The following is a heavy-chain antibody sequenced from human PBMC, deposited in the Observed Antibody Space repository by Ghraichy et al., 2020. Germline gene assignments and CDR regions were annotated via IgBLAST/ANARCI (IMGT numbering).Heavy chain of an antibody. CDR1: GTSVRSYL. CDR3: ARMGGYKDPLWY. CDR2: IFYSGST. J-gene: IGHJ4*02. Sequence: SETLSLTCTVSGTSVRSYLWSWIRQPPGKGLEWIGDIFYSGSTNYNPSLKSRVTISIDASSNQFSLNLSSVTAADTAVYYCARMGGYKDPLWYWGQGTLVAVSS. D-gene: IGHD3-10*01. V-gene: IGHV4-59*02.